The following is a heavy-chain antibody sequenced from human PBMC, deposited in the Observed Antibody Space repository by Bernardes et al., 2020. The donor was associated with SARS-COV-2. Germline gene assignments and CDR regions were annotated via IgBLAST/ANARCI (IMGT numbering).Heavy chain of an antibody. D-gene: IGHD1-1*01. CDR2: ISGSGGSS. CDR1: GFIFRNFG. CDR3: AKTTGGNLDDFDY. V-gene: IGHV3-23*01. J-gene: IGHJ4*02. Sequence: GGSLRLSCEASGFIFRNFGINWVRQAPGKGLEWVSGISGSGGSSYYADSVKGRFTISRDNSKNTVHLELNSLRVEDTAIYYCAKTTGGNLDDFDYWGQGTLVTVSS.